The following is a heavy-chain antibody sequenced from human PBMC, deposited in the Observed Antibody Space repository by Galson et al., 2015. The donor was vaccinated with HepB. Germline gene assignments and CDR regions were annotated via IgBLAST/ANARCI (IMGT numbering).Heavy chain of an antibody. V-gene: IGHV2-5*02. CDR2: IYWDDDA. J-gene: IGHJ4*01. CDR3: AHLSFGGYHFDS. D-gene: IGHD3-10*01. CDR1: GFSLTTNGAG. Sequence: PALVKPTQTLTLTCTFSGFSLTTNGAGVAWIRQPPGKALEWLALIYWDDDACYSPSLKGRLTLTKDTSNSQVVLTVTNMDPVDTATYFCAHLSFGGYHFDSWGPALLLTFAS.